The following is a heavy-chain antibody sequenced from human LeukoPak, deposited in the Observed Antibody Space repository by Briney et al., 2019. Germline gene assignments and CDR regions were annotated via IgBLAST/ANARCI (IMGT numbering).Heavy chain of an antibody. CDR3: ARGPPDGSGSYYSGDY. V-gene: IGHV3-30*02. D-gene: IGHD3-10*01. J-gene: IGHJ4*02. CDR2: IRYDGSNK. CDR1: GFTFSSYG. Sequence: PGGSLRLSCAASGFTFSSYGMHWVRQAPGKGLEWVAFIRYDGSNKYYADSVKGRFTISRDNAENTLYLHMNSLRDEDTAVYFCARGPPDGSGSYYSGDYWGQGTLVTVSS.